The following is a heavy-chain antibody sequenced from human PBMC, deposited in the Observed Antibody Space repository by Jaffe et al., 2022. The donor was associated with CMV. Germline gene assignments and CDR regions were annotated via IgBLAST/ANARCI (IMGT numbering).Heavy chain of an antibody. CDR2: ISGSGGST. CDR1: GFTFSSYA. CDR3: AKWGRGITMVRGLPDY. Sequence: EVQLVESGGGLVQPGGSLRLSCAASGFTFSSYAMSWVRQAPGKGLEWVSAISGSGGSTYYADSVKGRFTISRDNSKNTLYLQMNSLRAEDTAVYYCAKWGRGITMVRGLPDYWGQGTLVTVSS. V-gene: IGHV3-23*04. J-gene: IGHJ4*02. D-gene: IGHD3-10*01.